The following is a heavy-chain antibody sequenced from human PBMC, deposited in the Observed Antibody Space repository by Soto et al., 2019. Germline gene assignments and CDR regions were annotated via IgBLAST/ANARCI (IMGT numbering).Heavy chain of an antibody. D-gene: IGHD3-22*01. V-gene: IGHV3-30-3*01. CDR2: ISYDGSNK. CDR3: ARGQKIYDSSGYSEYFQH. CDR1: GFTFSSYA. Sequence: GGSLRLSXAASGFTFSSYAMHWVRQAPGKGLEWVAVISYDGSNKYYADSVKGRFTISRDNSKNTLYLQMNSLRAEDTAVYYCARGQKIYDSSGYSEYFQHWGQGTLVTVSS. J-gene: IGHJ1*01.